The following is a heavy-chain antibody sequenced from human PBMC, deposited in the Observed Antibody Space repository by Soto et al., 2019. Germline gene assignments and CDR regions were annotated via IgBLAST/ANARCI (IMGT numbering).Heavy chain of an antibody. Sequence: GGSLRLSCAASGFTFSSYWMHWVRQAPGKGLVWVSRINSDGSSTSYADSVKGRFTISRDNAKNTLYLQMNSLRAEDTAVYYCARETGGYCSSTSCFFGQNWFDPWGQGTLVTVSS. CDR1: GFTFSSYW. J-gene: IGHJ5*02. CDR2: INSDGSST. V-gene: IGHV3-74*01. D-gene: IGHD2-2*01. CDR3: ARETGGYCSSTSCFFGQNWFDP.